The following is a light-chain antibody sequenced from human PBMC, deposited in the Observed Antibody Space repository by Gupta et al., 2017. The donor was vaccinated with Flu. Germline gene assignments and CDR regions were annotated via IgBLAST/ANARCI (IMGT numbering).Light chain of an antibody. CDR2: EGS. CDR1: SSDVGSYNL. J-gene: IGLJ3*02. V-gene: IGLV2-23*01. CDR3: CSYAGSHWV. Sequence: GTSSDVGSYNLVAWYQQHPGKAPKLMIYEGSKRPSGVSNRFSGSKSGNTASLTISGLQVEDEADYYCCSYAGSHWVFGGGTKLTVL.